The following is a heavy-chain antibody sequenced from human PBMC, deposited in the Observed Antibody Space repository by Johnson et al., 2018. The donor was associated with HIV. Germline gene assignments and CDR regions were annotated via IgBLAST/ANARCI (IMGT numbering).Heavy chain of an antibody. CDR3: ASDNLWEPPPDDAFDI. CDR2: IKQDGSEK. V-gene: IGHV3-7*05. CDR1: GFTFSSYW. J-gene: IGHJ3*02. D-gene: IGHD1-26*01. Sequence: VQLVESGGGLVQPGGSLRLSCAASGFTFSSYWMSWVRQAPGKGLEWVANIKQDGSEKYSVDSVKGRFTISRDNANNSLYLQMNSLRAEDTAADYCASDNLWEPPPDDAFDIWGQGTMVTVSS.